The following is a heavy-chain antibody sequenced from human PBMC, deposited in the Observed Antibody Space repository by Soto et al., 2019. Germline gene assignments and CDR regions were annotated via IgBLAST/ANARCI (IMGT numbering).Heavy chain of an antibody. CDR3: ASWLVGDPFDS. CDR2: INHSGRT. Sequence: SENLSLTFAVYGACFTNYSWSWIRQPPGKGLEWIGEINHSGRTNFNPSLKRRVTISVDRSKNQFSLKLRSVTAADTGVYYCASWLVGDPFDSWGNGTLVTVTS. V-gene: IGHV4-34*01. J-gene: IGHJ4*01. D-gene: IGHD1-26*01. CDR1: GACFTNYS.